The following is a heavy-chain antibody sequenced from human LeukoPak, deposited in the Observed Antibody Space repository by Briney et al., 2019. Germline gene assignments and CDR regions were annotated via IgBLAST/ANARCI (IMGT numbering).Heavy chain of an antibody. CDR2: ISGSGGGT. D-gene: IGHD3-22*01. J-gene: IGHJ4*02. Sequence: GGSLRLSCAVSGISLSNYGMSWVRQAPGKGLEWVAGISGSGGGTNYADSVKGRLTISRDNPKNTLYLQMNRLRAEDTAVYFCAKRGVVIRVILVGFHKEAYYFDSWGQGALVTVSS. V-gene: IGHV3-23*01. CDR1: GISLSNYG. CDR3: AKRGVVIRVILVGFHKEAYYFDS.